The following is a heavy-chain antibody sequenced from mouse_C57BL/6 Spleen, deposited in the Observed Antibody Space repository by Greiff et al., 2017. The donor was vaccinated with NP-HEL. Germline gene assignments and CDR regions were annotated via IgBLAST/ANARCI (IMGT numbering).Heavy chain of an antibody. CDR2: INPSSGYT. CDR1: GYTFTSYT. CDR3: AREDCVDD. J-gene: IGHJ2*01. Sequence: VQLQESGAELARPGASVKMSCKASGYTFTSYTMHWVKQRPGQGLEWIGYINPSSGYTKYNQKFKDKATLTADKSSSTAYMQLSSLTSEDSAVYYCAREDCVDDWGPGTTLTVSS. V-gene: IGHV1-4*01.